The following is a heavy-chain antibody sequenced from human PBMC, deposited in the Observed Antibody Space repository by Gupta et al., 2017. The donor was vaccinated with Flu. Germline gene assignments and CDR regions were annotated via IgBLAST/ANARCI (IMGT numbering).Heavy chain of an antibody. CDR1: GFTFAGFA. J-gene: IGHJ2*01. D-gene: IGHD6-13*01. CDR2: MQGGASAT. V-gene: IGHV3-23*01. CDR3: AKYRGQQMVRWHVDV. Sequence: EVQLLVSGGGLVQPGGSLRLSCAASGFTFAGFAMGWVRQAPGKGLEGVATMQGGASATHLADSVKGRFTISRDDSKNTLYLQMNSLRVEDTAMYYCAKYRGQQMVRWHVDVWGRGTLVTVSS.